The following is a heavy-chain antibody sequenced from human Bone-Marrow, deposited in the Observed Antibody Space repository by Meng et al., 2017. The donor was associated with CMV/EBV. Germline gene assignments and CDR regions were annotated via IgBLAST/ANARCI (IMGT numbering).Heavy chain of an antibody. Sequence: SETLSLTCAVSGGSISTTVWGSWVRQSPGKGLEWIGEIYHSGSTNYNPALERRVTLSVDKTTNQFSLKRSSVTAADTAVYYCARARRDSTRAEYYFDYWGQGTLVTVSS. J-gene: IGHJ4*02. D-gene: IGHD2-21*01. CDR2: IYHSGST. CDR3: ARARRDSTRAEYYFDY. V-gene: IGHV4-4*02. CDR1: GGSISTTVW.